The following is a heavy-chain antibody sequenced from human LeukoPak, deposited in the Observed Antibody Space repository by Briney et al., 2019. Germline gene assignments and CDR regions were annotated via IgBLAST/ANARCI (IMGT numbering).Heavy chain of an antibody. J-gene: IGHJ4*02. V-gene: IGHV3-74*01. Sequence: PGGSLRLSCAASGFTFRSYWMHWVRQAPGKGLVWVSRIDSYGSTNYADYVRGRFTISRDNAKNTLYLQMNSLRAEDTAVYYCARGLVHDTSGYYSDYWGQGTLVTVSS. D-gene: IGHD3-22*01. CDR3: ARGLVHDTSGYYSDY. CDR2: IDSYGST. CDR1: GFTFRSYW.